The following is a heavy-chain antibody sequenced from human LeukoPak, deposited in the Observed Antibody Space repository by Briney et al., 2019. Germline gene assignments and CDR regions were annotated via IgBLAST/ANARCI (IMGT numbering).Heavy chain of an antibody. CDR3: ARLGYCSGGSCHGLYFDY. CDR1: GGSISSYY. D-gene: IGHD2-15*01. J-gene: IGHJ4*02. CDR2: IYYSGST. V-gene: IGHV4-59*01. Sequence: PSETLSLTCTVSGGSISSYYWSWIRQHPGKGLEWIGYIYYSGSTNYNPSLKSRVTISVDTSKNHFSLKLSSVTAADTAVYYCARLGYCSGGSCHGLYFDYWGQGTLVTVSS.